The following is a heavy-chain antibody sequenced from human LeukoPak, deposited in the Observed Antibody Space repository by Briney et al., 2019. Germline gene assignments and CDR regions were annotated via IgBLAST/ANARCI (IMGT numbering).Heavy chain of an antibody. CDR3: AGEAVRVRGYFDY. V-gene: IGHV4-59*12. CDR1: GGSISSYY. J-gene: IGHJ4*02. CDR2: IYYSGST. Sequence: SETLSLTCTVSGGSISSYYWSWIRQPPGKGLEWIGYIYYSGSTNYNPSLKSRVTISVDTSKNQFSLKLSSVTAADTAVYYCAGEAVRVRGYFDYWGQGTLVTVSS. D-gene: IGHD3-10*01.